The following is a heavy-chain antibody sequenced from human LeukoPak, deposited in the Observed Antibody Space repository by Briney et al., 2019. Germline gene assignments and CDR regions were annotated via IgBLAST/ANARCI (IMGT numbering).Heavy chain of an antibody. V-gene: IGHV1-2*02. CDR1: GYTFTGYY. CDR3: ASVYYDFWSGPTSDAFDI. J-gene: IGHJ3*02. D-gene: IGHD3-3*01. CDR2: INPNSGGT. Sequence: GASVKVSCKASGYTFTGYYMHWVRQAPGQGLEWMGWINPNSGGTNYAQKFQGRVTMTRDTSISTAYMELSRLRSDDTAVYYCASVYYDFWSGPTSDAFDIWGQGTMVTVSS.